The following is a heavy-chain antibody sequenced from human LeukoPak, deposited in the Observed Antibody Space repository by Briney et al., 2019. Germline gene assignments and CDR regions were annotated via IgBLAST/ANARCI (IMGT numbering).Heavy chain of an antibody. CDR2: ISWNSGSI. CDR1: GFTFDDYA. Sequence: GGSLRLSCAASGFTFDDYAMHWVRQAPGKGLEWVSGISWNSGSIGYADSVKGRFTISRDNAKNSLYLQMNSLRAEDTALYYCARTGYNYGTPLNYWGQGTLVTVSS. D-gene: IGHD5-18*01. V-gene: IGHV3-9*01. CDR3: ARTGYNYGTPLNY. J-gene: IGHJ4*02.